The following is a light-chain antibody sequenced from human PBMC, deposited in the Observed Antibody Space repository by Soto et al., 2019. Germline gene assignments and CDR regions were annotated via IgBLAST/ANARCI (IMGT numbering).Light chain of an antibody. J-gene: IGKJ4*01. V-gene: IGKV3-15*01. CDR1: QTIRSD. CDR2: DAT. Sequence: ERVMTQSPATLSVSPGERATLSCRASQTIRSDLAWYQQKPGQAPRLLISDATTRATSIPGRFNGSGSGTEFTLAISSLQSEDFAIYYCHQYNTWPLTFGGGTKVDIK. CDR3: HQYNTWPLT.